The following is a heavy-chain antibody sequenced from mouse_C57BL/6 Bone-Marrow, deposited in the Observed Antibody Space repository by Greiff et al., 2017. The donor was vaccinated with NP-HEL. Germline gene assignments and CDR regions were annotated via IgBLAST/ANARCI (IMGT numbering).Heavy chain of an antibody. CDR3: AREGGLRRRTYAMNY. D-gene: IGHD2-4*01. CDR2: INYDGSST. Sequence: EVQLVESEGGLVQPGSSMKLSCTASGFTFSDYYMAWVRQVPEKGLEWVANINYDGSSTYYLDSLKSRFIISRDNAKNILYLQMSSLKSEDTARYYCAREGGLRRRTYAMNYWGQGTSVTVSS. V-gene: IGHV5-16*01. J-gene: IGHJ4*01. CDR1: GFTFSDYY.